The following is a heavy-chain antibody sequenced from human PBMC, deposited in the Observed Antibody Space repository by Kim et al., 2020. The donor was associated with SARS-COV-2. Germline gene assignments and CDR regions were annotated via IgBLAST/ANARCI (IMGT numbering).Heavy chain of an antibody. J-gene: IGHJ4*02. CDR3: ARLRGSTWGGG. D-gene: IGHD6-13*01. Sequence: TRYSPSFQGQVTISADKSISTAYLQWSSLKASDTAMYYCARLRGSTWGGGWGQGTLVTVSS. V-gene: IGHV5-51*01. CDR2: T.